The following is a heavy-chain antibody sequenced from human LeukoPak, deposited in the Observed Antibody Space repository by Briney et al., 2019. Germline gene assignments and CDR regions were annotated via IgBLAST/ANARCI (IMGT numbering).Heavy chain of an antibody. CDR2: IYSGGST. CDR3: ARDGPIAVAAGY. J-gene: IGHJ4*02. Sequence: GGSLRLSCAASGFTVSSNYMSWVRQAPGKGLEWFSVIYSGGSTYYADSVKGRFTISRDNSKNTLYLQVNSLRAEDTAVYYCARDGPIAVAAGYWGQGTLVTVSS. V-gene: IGHV3-53*01. D-gene: IGHD6-19*01. CDR1: GFTVSSNY.